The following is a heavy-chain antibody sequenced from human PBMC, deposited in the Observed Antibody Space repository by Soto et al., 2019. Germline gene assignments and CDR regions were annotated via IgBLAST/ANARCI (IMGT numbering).Heavy chain of an antibody. CDR2: VNAGNGHT. V-gene: IGHV1-3*01. CDR3: AGGTCARSSGWYYFDS. CDR1: GYTFTDYA. J-gene: IGHJ4*02. Sequence: ASVKVSCKASGYTFTDYAVHWFRQAPGQSLEWMGWVNAGNGHTKYSEKFQGRVTITRDTSANTAYMEVYSLRSEDTALYFCAGGTCARSSGWYYFDSWGQGTLVTVSS. D-gene: IGHD6-19*01.